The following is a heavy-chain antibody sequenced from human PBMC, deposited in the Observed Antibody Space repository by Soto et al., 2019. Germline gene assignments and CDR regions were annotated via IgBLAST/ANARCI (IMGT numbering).Heavy chain of an antibody. CDR3: AFRWYFYSWFDP. V-gene: IGHV4-59*01. D-gene: IGHD6-13*01. J-gene: IGHJ5*02. CDR1: GGSISSYY. Sequence: PSETLSLTCTVSGGSISSYYWSWIRQPPGKGLEWIGYIYYSGSTNYNPSPKSRVTISVDTSKNQFSLKLSSVTAADTAVYYCAFRWYFYSWFDPWGQGTLVTVSS. CDR2: IYYSGST.